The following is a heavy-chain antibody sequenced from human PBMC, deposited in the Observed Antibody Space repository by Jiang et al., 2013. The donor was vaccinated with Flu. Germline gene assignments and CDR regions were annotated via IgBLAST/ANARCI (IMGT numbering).Heavy chain of an antibody. CDR2: INPNSGDT. CDR1: GHTFTDYY. CDR3: ARLLSVVTRDV. Sequence: SGAEVKKPGASVKVSCKASGHTFTDYYTHWVRQAPGQGLEWMGWINPNSGDTNYAQKFQGRVTMTRDTSISTAYMELSRLRSDDTAVYFCARLLSVVTRDVWGPRDNGHRLS. V-gene: IGHV1-2*02. J-gene: IGHJ3*01. D-gene: IGHD2-15*01.